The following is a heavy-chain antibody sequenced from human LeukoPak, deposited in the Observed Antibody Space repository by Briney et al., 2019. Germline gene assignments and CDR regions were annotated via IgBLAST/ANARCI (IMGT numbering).Heavy chain of an antibody. Sequence: PSETLSLTCTVSGDSISSGGYYWSWIRQHPGKGLEWIGYIYYSGNTYYNPSLKSRVTISVDTSKNQFSLKLSSVTAADTAVYYCATLKSRGIAAAVPYYYYGMDVWGQGTTVTVSS. CDR1: GDSISSGGYY. J-gene: IGHJ6*02. V-gene: IGHV4-31*03. CDR2: IYYSGNT. CDR3: ATLKSRGIAAAVPYYYYGMDV. D-gene: IGHD6-13*01.